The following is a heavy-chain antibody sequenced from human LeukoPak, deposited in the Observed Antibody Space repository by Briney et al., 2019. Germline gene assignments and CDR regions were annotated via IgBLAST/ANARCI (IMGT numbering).Heavy chain of an antibody. V-gene: IGHV1-8*02. D-gene: IGHD6-13*01. Sequence: ASVKVSCKASGYTFTSYGISWVRQAPGQGLEWMGWMNPNSGNTGYAQKFQGRVTMTRNTSISTAYMELSSLRSEDTAVYYCARVDGYSSSWYGTDADNWFDPWGQGTLVTVSS. CDR3: ARVDGYSSSWYGTDADNWFDP. CDR1: GYTFTSYG. J-gene: IGHJ5*02. CDR2: MNPNSGNT.